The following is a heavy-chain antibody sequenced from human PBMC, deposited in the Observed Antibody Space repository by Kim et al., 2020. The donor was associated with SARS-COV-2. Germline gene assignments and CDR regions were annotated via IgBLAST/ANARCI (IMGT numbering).Heavy chain of an antibody. D-gene: IGHD3-10*01. V-gene: IGHV3-23*01. CDR3: ARERGGVTNAFDI. J-gene: IGHJ3*02. CDR2: IRRSDGGT. CDR1: GFTVNTYA. Sequence: GGSLRLSCAASGFTVNTYAMSWVRQAPGKGLEWVSDIRRSDGGTFYAGSVKGRFTISRDNSKNTLYLQMSSLRAEDTALYYCARERGGVTNAFDIWGQG.